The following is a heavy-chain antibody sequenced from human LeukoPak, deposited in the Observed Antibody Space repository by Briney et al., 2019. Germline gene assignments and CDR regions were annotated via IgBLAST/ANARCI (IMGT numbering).Heavy chain of an antibody. J-gene: IGHJ5*02. CDR2: IYTSGST. D-gene: IGHD3-22*01. Sequence: SETLSLTCTVSGGSISSYYWSWIRQPPGKGLEWIGYIYTSGSTNYNPSLKSRVTISVDTSKNQFSLKLSSVTAADTAVYYCARLDDHYDSSGRLGWFDPWGQGTLVTVSS. CDR3: ARLDDHYDSSGRLGWFDP. V-gene: IGHV4-4*09. CDR1: GGSISSYY.